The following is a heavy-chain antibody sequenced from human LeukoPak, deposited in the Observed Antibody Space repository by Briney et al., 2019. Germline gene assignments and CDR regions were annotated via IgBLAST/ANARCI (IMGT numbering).Heavy chain of an antibody. CDR1: GYSISSAYY. V-gene: IGHV4-38-2*02. J-gene: IGHJ6*03. D-gene: IGHD3-10*01. CDR3: ATSRAGITMVRGVIITTRNYYYYMDV. CDR2: IYTSGST. Sequence: SETLSLTCSVSGYSISSAYYWGWIRQPPGKGLEWIGCIYTSGSTNYNPSLKSRVTISVDTSKNQFSLKLSSVTAADTAVYYCATSRAGITMVRGVIITTRNYYYYMDVWGKGTTVTISS.